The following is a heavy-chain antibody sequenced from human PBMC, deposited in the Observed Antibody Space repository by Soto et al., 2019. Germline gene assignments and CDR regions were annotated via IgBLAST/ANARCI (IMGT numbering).Heavy chain of an antibody. V-gene: IGHV3-23*01. D-gene: IGHD6-19*01. CDR2: ISGSGGST. CDR3: ASTPIIAVAGTWDY. J-gene: IGHJ4*02. Sequence: EVQLLESGGGLVQPGGSLRLSCAASGFTFSSYAMSWVRQAPGKGLEWVSAISGSGGSTYYADSVKGRFTISRDNSKNTLYLQRNSLRAGDTAVYYCASTPIIAVAGTWDYWGQGTLVTVSS. CDR1: GFTFSSYA.